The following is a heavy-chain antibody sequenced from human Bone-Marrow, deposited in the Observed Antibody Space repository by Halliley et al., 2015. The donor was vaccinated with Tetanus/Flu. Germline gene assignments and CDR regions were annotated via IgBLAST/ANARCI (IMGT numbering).Heavy chain of an antibody. V-gene: IGHV4-61*06. CDR2: IFFDGST. CDR3: SRNFWPFAPFWGPFGQ. D-gene: IGHD3-16*01. J-gene: IGHJ4*02. Sequence: IFFDGSTDYNPSLKSLVSMSVDTSKNQFSLTLTSVPAADTAVYFCSRNFWPFAPFWGPFGQWAQGTLVSVSS.